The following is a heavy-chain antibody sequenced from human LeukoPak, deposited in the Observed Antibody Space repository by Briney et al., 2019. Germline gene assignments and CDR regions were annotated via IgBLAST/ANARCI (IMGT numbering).Heavy chain of an antibody. D-gene: IGHD3-22*01. V-gene: IGHV4-39*01. J-gene: IGHJ3*02. CDR3: ARGVVALGEAFDI. Sequence: SETLSLTCTVSGGSISSSSYYWGWIRQPPGKGLERIGSIYYSGSTYYNPSLKSRVTISVDTSKNQFSLKLSSVTAADTAVYYCARGVVALGEAFDIWGQGTMVTVSS. CDR2: IYYSGST. CDR1: GGSISSSSYY.